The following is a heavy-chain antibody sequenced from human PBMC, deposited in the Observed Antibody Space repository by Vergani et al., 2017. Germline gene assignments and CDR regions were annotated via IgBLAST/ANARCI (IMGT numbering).Heavy chain of an antibody. D-gene: IGHD3-10*01. CDR3: ARDRPHPNYYGSGSYPRNFWFDP. J-gene: IGHJ5*02. CDR2: IYHSGST. CDR1: GGSISSSNW. Sequence: QVQLQESGPGLVKPSGTLSLTCAVSGGSISSSNWWSWVRQPPGKGLEWIGEIYHSGSTNYNPSLKSRVTISVDKSKNQFSLKLSSVTAADTAVYYCARDRPHPNYYGSGSYPRNFWFDPWGQGTLVTVSS. V-gene: IGHV4-4*02.